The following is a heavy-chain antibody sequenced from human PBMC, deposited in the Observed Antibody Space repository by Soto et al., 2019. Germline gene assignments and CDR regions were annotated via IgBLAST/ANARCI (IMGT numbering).Heavy chain of an antibody. Sequence: SQTLSLTCAISGDSVYSNSSAWNWIRQSLSRGLESLGRTYYRSKWYNDDAVSVKSRITINRDTSKNQFSLQLNSLTPEDTPVDYSARDLSGTHLWFDPWGQGTLVTVSS. J-gene: IGHJ5*02. D-gene: IGHD6-25*01. CDR3: ARDLSGTHLWFDP. CDR1: GDSVYSNSSA. V-gene: IGHV6-1*01. CDR2: TYYRSKWYN.